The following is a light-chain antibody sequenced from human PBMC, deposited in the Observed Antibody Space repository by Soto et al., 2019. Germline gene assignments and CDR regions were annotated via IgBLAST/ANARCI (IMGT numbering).Light chain of an antibody. J-gene: IGKJ1*01. CDR2: DAS. CDR3: QHYNSYSEA. V-gene: IGKV1-5*01. Sequence: DIQMTHSPSTLSASVWDRVAITARAGQHVSTWLAWYQQKPGKAPKFLIYDASSLEGGVPSRFSGSGSGTEFTLTISSLQPDDFATYYCQHYNSYSEAFGQGTKVDNK. CDR1: QHVSTW.